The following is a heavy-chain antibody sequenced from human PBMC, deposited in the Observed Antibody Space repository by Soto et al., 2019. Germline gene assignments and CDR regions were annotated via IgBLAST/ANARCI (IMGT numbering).Heavy chain of an antibody. D-gene: IGHD2-2*01. Sequence: GGSLRLSCAASGLSFSKYGMHWVRQAPGKGLEWVAFVSSDGNNKYYGDSVKGRFTISRDNSKNMVFLQVVSLRVDDSAVYYCAKDRVIQLLPIWPDSWGQGTLVTVSS. J-gene: IGHJ5*01. V-gene: IGHV3-30*18. CDR1: GLSFSKYG. CDR3: AKDRVIQLLPIWPDS. CDR2: VSSDGNNK.